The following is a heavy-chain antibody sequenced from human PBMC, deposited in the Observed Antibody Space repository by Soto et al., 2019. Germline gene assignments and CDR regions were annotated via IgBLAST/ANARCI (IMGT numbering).Heavy chain of an antibody. CDR2: MNPHSGST. V-gene: IGHV1-8*01. J-gene: IGHJ4*02. D-gene: IGHD3-3*01. Sequence: QVQLVPSGAEVKKPGASVKVSCKASGYTFTSYDLNWVRQATGQGLEWMGWMNPHSGSTGYAQKFQGRVTMTRNIFINTAYMELSSLRSEDTAVYYCASWESDYDFLSDPLRDYWGQGTLVTVSS. CDR3: ASWESDYDFLSDPLRDY. CDR1: GYTFTSYD.